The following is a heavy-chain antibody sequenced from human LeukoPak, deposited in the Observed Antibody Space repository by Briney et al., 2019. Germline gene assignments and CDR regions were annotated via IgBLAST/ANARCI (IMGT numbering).Heavy chain of an antibody. J-gene: IGHJ4*02. CDR1: GYTFTGYY. CDR3: ARSSPSLRYFDWLFSGLDY. D-gene: IGHD3-9*01. Sequence: ASVKVSCKASGYTFTGYYMHWVRQAPGQGLEWMGIINPSGGSTSYAQKFQGRVTMTRDMSTSTVYMELSSLRSEDTAVYYCARSSPSLRYFDWLFSGLDYWGQGTLVTVSS. CDR2: INPSGGST. V-gene: IGHV1-46*01.